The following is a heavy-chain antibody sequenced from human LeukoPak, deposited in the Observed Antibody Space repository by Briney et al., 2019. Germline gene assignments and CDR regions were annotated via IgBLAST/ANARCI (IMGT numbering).Heavy chain of an antibody. CDR1: GFTFSSYW. Sequence: GGSLRLSCAASGFTFSSYWMSWVRQAPGKGLEWVANIKQDGSEKYYVDSVKGRFTISRDSAKNSLYLQMNSLRAEDTAVYYCARVRVGATVDYWGQGTLVTVSS. CDR3: ARVRVGATVDY. J-gene: IGHJ4*02. CDR2: IKQDGSEK. D-gene: IGHD1-26*01. V-gene: IGHV3-7*01.